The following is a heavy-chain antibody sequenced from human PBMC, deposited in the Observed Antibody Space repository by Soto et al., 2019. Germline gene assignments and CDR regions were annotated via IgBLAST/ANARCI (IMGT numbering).Heavy chain of an antibody. CDR3: VRVAHFNYYYYMDV. CDR2: ISYDGSNK. V-gene: IGHV3-30*03. D-gene: IGHD2-21*01. J-gene: IGHJ6*03. Sequence: GSLRLSCAASGFTFSSYDMHWVRQAPGKGLEWVAVISYDGSNKYYADSVKGRFTISRDNSKNTLYLQMNSLRAEDTAVYYCVRVAHFNYYYYMDVWGKGTTVTVSS. CDR1: GFTFSSYD.